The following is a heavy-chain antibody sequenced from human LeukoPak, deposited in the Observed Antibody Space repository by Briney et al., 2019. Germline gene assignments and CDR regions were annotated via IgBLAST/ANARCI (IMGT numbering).Heavy chain of an antibody. V-gene: IGHV3-48*03. CDR3: ASRRGQEGFNYYYYMDV. J-gene: IGHJ6*03. CDR2: ISSSGSTI. CDR1: GFTFSSYE. Sequence: PGGSLRLSCAASGFTFSSYEMNWVRQAPGKGLEWVSYISSSGSTIYYADSVKGRFTISRDNAKNSLYLQMNSLRAEDTAVYCCASRRGQEGFNYYYYMDVWGKGTTVTVSS. D-gene: IGHD3-10*01.